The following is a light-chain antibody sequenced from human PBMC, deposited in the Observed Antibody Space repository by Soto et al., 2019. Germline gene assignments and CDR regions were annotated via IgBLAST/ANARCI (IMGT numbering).Light chain of an antibody. CDR1: QSINSE. CDR3: QQGQNWPLT. CDR2: GAS. J-gene: IGKJ2*01. Sequence: EIVMTQSPATLSLSPGERAALSCRASQSINSELAWYQQKPGQPPRLLIYGASTRATGVPSRFTGSESRSGFTLTISRLQSEDFAVYYCQQGQNWPLTFGQGTRLEI. V-gene: IGKV3-15*01.